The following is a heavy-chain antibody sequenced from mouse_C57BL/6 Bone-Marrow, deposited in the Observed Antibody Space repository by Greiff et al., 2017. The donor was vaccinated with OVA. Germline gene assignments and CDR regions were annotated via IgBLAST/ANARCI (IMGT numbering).Heavy chain of an antibody. V-gene: IGHV6-6*01. D-gene: IGHD2-4*01. CDR1: GFTFSDAW. J-gene: IGHJ3*01. CDR2: IRNKANNHAT. Sequence: EVKLVESGGGLVQPGGSMKLSCAASGFTFSDAWMDWVRQSPEKGLEWVAEIRNKANNHATYYAESVKGRFTISRDDSKSSVYLQMNSLRAEDTGIYYCTRDDYDGGNPSFAYWGQGTLVTVSA. CDR3: TRDDYDGGNPSFAY.